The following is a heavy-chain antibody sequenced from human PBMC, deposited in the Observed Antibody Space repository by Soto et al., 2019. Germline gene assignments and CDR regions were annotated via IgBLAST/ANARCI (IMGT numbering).Heavy chain of an antibody. V-gene: IGHV3-53*01. J-gene: IGHJ3*01. CDR3: ASAGRVGGNLYYKY. Sequence: PVEFRRLSCGASGFTVSSNYMSWVRQAPGKGVEWVSIFYNSDNTYYADSLKGRFTISRDNSKTTIFLQMTSLRAEDTAVSYCASAGRVGGNLYYKYWGQGTMVTDS. CDR1: GFTVSSNY. CDR2: FYNSDNT. D-gene: IGHD6-19*01.